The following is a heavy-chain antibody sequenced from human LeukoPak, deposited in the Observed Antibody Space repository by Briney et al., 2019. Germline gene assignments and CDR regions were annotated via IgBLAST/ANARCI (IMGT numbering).Heavy chain of an antibody. CDR1: EFTFSSHA. CDR2: MSFDGSHI. CDR3: ARGRTYYYQYYYMDV. V-gene: IGHV3-30*01. Sequence: GRSLRLSCAASEFTFSSHAMNWVRQAPGKGLDWVAVMSFDGSHIYYADSVKGRFTISRDNSKNTLFLQMNSLRADDTAVYYCARGRTYYYQYYYMDVWGKGTTVTVSS. D-gene: IGHD3/OR15-3a*01. J-gene: IGHJ6*03.